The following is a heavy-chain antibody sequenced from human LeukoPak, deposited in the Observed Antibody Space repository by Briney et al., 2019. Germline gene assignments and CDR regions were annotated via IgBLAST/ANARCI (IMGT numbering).Heavy chain of an antibody. V-gene: IGHV3-23*01. J-gene: IGHJ4*02. D-gene: IGHD3-22*01. CDR2: ITGSGANT. CDR3: YYYDSSGFYPQTKIDY. Sequence: GGSLRLSCAASGFTFSTYTMSWVRQAPGEGLEWISGITGSGANTYYADSVKGRFTISRDNSKNTLYLRMNSLRAEDTAVYYCYYYDSSGFYPQTKIDYWGQGTLVTVSS. CDR1: GFTFSTYT.